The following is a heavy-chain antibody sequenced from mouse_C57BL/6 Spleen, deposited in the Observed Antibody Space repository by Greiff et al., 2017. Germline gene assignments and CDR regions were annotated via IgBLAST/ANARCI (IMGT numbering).Heavy chain of an antibody. CDR3: ARELPYFDY. CDR2: ISYDGSN. CDR1: GYSITSGYY. V-gene: IGHV3-6*01. Sequence: DVKLQESGPGLVKPSQSLSLTCSVTGYSITSGYYWNWIRQFPGNKLEWMGYISYDGSNNYNPSLKNRISITRDTSKNQFFLKLNSVTTEDTATYYCARELPYFDYWGQGTTLTVSS. J-gene: IGHJ2*01.